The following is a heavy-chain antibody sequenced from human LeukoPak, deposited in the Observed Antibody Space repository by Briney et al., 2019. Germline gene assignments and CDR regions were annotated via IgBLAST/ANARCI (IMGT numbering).Heavy chain of an antibody. J-gene: IGHJ3*02. CDR2: IYYSGST. CDR1: GGSISSGGYY. CDR3: ATNIVVVTFGAFDI. D-gene: IGHD2-21*02. V-gene: IGHV4-31*03. Sequence: PSHTLSLTRTVSGGSISSGGYYWSWIRQHPGKGLEWIGYIYYSGSTYYNPSLKSRVTISVDTSKNQFSLKLSSVTAADTAVYYCATNIVVVTFGAFDIWGQGTMVTVSS.